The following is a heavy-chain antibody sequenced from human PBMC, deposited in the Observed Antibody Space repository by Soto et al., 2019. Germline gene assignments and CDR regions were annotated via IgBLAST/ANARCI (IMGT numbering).Heavy chain of an antibody. CDR1: GFTFSSYA. CDR3: ARGPCKNYDFWSGYYCDYYYGMDV. V-gene: IGHV3-30-3*01. D-gene: IGHD3-3*01. CDR2: ISYDGSNK. J-gene: IGHJ6*02. Sequence: GGSLRLSCASSGFTFSSYAMHLVRQAPGKGLEWVAVISYDGSNKYYADSVKGRFTISRDNSKNTLYLQMNSLRAEDTAVYYCARGPCKNYDFWSGYYCDYYYGMDVWGQGTTVTVSS.